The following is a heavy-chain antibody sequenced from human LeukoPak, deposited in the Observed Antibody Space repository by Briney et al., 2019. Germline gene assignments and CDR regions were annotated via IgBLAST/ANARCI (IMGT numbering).Heavy chain of an antibody. V-gene: IGHV4-59*08. D-gene: IGHD2-2*01. CDR3: AKRYCSSTTCYDDRGAFDY. J-gene: IGHJ4*02. CDR2: IYYTGST. CDR1: DDSITMYY. Sequence: PSETLPLTCSVSDDSITMYYWSWIRQPPGKGLKWIGYIYYTGSTNYNPSLKSRVTISVDTSKNQFSLKLSSVTAADTAVYYCAKRYCSSTTCYDDRGAFDYWGQGTLVTVSS.